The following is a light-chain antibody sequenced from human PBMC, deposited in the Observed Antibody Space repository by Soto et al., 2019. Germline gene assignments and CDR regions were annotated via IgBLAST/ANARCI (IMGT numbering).Light chain of an antibody. Sequence: QSVLTQPPSLSGAPGQRVTISCTGRSSNIGAGYDVHGYQQLPGTAPKLLIYGNSNRPSGVPDRFSGSKSGTSASLAITGLQAEDESDYYCQSYDSSLSGYVFGTGTKVTVL. CDR2: GNS. J-gene: IGLJ1*01. CDR3: QSYDSSLSGYV. V-gene: IGLV1-40*01. CDR1: SSNIGAGYD.